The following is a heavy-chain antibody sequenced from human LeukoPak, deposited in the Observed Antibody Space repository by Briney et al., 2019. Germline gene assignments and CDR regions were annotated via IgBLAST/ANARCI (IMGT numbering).Heavy chain of an antibody. Sequence: SETLSLTCAVSGGSVSSAGFSWSWLRQPPGKGLEWIGYIYHSGNTYYNPSLKSRLTISADRSKNQLSLKLSSVTAADTAVYYCAKDLHDYGNYVGWFDSWGQGTLVTVSS. CDR3: AKDLHDYGNYVGWFDS. J-gene: IGHJ5*01. CDR2: IYHSGNT. D-gene: IGHD4-11*01. CDR1: GGSVSSAGFS. V-gene: IGHV4-30-2*01.